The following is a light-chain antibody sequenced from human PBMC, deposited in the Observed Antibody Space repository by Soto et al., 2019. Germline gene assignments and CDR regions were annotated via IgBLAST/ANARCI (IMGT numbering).Light chain of an antibody. V-gene: IGKV1-5*01. J-gene: IGKJ1*01. Sequence: DIQMTQSPSTLSASVGDIVTITCRASQSISSWLAWYQQKPGKAPKLLIYDASILESGVPSRFSGSGSGTEVTLTFSSLHPNDFATYYCQRDNSLTWTFGQGTKVEIK. CDR3: QRDNSLTWT. CDR2: DAS. CDR1: QSISSW.